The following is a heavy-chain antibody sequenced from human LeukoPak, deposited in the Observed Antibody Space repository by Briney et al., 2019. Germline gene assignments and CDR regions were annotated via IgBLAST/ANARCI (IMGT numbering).Heavy chain of an antibody. CDR1: GFTFSSYD. CDR3: AKGGDYDILTGTFDY. J-gene: IGHJ4*02. CDR2: ISYDGSNK. V-gene: IGHV3-30*18. Sequence: GGSLRLPCAASGFTFSSYDMHWVRQAPGKGLEWVAVISYDGSNKYYADSVKGRFTISRDNSKNTLYLQMNSLRAEDTAVYYCAKGGDYDILTGTFDYWGQGTLVTVSS. D-gene: IGHD3-9*01.